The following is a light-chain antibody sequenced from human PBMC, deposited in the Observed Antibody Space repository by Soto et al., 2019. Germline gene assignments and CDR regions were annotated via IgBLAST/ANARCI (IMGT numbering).Light chain of an antibody. Sequence: DIQMTQSPSSLSASVGDRVTITCRASQDIGNSLTWFQQKPGKVPKSLIYDASALQIGAPSRFSGSGSGTDFTLTISSLQPADFATYYCQQFNDHPFTFGPGTKVDIK. CDR1: QDIGNS. CDR3: QQFNDHPFT. CDR2: DAS. J-gene: IGKJ3*01. V-gene: IGKV1-16*01.